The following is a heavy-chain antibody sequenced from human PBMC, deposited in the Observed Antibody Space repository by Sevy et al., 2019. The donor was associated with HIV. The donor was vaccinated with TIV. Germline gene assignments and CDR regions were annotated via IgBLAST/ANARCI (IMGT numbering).Heavy chain of an antibody. CDR3: ARDRYSKGSDCYID. CDR1: GYTFTSYG. D-gene: IGHD2-21*02. CDR2: ISAYNGNT. Sequence: ASVKVSCKASGYTFTSYGISWVRQAPGQGLEWMGWISAYNGNTNYVQKLQGRVTMTTDTSTSTAYMELRSLRSDDTAVYYCARDRYSKGSDCYIDWGQGTLVTVSS. V-gene: IGHV1-18*01. J-gene: IGHJ4*02.